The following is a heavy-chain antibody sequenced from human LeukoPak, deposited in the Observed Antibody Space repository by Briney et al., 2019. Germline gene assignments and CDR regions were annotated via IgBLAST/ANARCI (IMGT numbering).Heavy chain of an antibody. CDR2: INPNSGGT. J-gene: IGHJ5*02. V-gene: IGHV1-2*02. CDR3: ARAHYYGSGSYPSWFDP. Sequence: GASVKVSCKASGYTFTGYYMHWVRQAPGQGLEWMGWINPNSGGTNYAQKFQGRVTMTRDTSISTAYMELSRLRSDDTAVYYCARAHYYGSGSYPSWFDPWGQGTLVTVSS. D-gene: IGHD3-10*01. CDR1: GYTFTGYY.